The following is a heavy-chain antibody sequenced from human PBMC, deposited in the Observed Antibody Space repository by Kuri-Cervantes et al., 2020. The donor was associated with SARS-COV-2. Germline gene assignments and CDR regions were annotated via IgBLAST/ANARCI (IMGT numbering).Heavy chain of an antibody. D-gene: IGHD1-1*01. CDR1: GFTFSSYA. Sequence: GGSLRLSCAASGFTFSSYAMSWVRQAPGKGLEWVSAISGSGGSTYYADSVKGRFTISRDNSKNTLYLQMNSLRAEDTAVYYCAEDQYDTDAFDIWGQGTMVTVSS. CDR3: AEDQYDTDAFDI. J-gene: IGHJ3*02. V-gene: IGHV3-23*01. CDR2: ISGSGGST.